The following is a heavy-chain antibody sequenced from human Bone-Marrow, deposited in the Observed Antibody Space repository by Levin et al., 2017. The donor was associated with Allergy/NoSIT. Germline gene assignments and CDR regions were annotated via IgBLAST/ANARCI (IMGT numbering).Heavy chain of an antibody. CDR3: ARDARTGSYGGNADY. V-gene: IGHV3-7*01. CDR1: GFTFSSYW. D-gene: IGHD4-23*01. CDR2: MNQDGSEK. Sequence: PGGSLRLSCAASGFTFSSYWMSWVRQAPGKGLEWVANMNQDGSEKYYVDSVKGRFTISRDNAKNSLYLQMNSLRAEDTAVYYCARDARTGSYGGNADYWGQGTLVTVSS. J-gene: IGHJ4*02.